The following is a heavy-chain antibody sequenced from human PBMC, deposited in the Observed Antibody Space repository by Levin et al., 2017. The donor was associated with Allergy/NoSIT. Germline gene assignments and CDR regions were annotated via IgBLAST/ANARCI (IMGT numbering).Heavy chain of an antibody. D-gene: IGHD3-10*01. CDR3: TKDFYFGSGINLPER. V-gene: IGHV3-9*01. Sequence: LSLTCVASGFKFNDYSLHWVRHTPGKGLEWVSGITWNGGNIAYADSVKGRFTISRDDAKNSLFLQMDSLRPDDTAFYYCTKDFYFGSGINLPERWGQGTLVTVSS. J-gene: IGHJ4*02. CDR2: ITWNGGNI. CDR1: GFKFNDYS.